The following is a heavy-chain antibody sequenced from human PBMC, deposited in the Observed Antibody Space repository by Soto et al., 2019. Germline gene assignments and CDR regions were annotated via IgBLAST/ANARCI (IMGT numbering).Heavy chain of an antibody. CDR2: IYYSGST. CDR3: ARRVGLSGHYYYYYMDV. D-gene: IGHD1-26*01. J-gene: IGHJ6*03. V-gene: IGHV4-59*01. CDR1: GGNISSYY. Sequence: SETLSLTSTVSGGNISSYYWSWIRQPPGKGLEWIGYIYYSGSTNYNPSLKSRVTISVDTSKNQFSLKLSSVTAADTAVYYCARRVGLSGHYYYYYMDVWGKGTTVTVSS.